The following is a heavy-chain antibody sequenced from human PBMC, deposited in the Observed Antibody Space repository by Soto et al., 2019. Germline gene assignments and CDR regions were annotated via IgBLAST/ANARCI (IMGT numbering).Heavy chain of an antibody. Sequence: SETLSLTCTVSGGSISSYYSSWIRQPPGKGLEWIGYIYYSGSTNYNPSLKSRVTISVDTSKNQFSLKLSSVTAADTAVYYCALRGRYYDFWSGYYMGTGYYYMDVWGKGTTVTVSS. CDR1: GGSISSYY. V-gene: IGHV4-59*08. CDR2: IYYSGST. CDR3: ALRGRYYDFWSGYYMGTGYYYMDV. J-gene: IGHJ6*03. D-gene: IGHD3-3*01.